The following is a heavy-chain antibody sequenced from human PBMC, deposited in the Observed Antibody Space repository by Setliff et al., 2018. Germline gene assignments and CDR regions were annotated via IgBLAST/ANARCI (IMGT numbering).Heavy chain of an antibody. J-gene: IGHJ5*02. CDR2: INHSGST. CDR1: GESFSGHY. Sequence: PSETLSLTCAVYGESFSGHYWSWIRQPPGKGLEWIGEINHSGSTNYNPSLKSRVTISVDTSKNQFSLKLSSVAAADTAAYYCARAPQYSNFWYALSWFDPWGQGTLVTVSS. D-gene: IGHD3-3*01. V-gene: IGHV4-34*01. CDR3: ARAPQYSNFWYALSWFDP.